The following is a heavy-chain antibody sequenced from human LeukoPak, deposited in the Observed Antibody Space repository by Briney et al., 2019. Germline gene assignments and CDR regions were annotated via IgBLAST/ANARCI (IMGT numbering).Heavy chain of an antibody. V-gene: IGHV3-7*03. J-gene: IGHJ4*02. CDR1: GFTFSSYW. D-gene: IGHD2-2*01. CDR2: IKRDGSEK. CDR3: ARARIVVVPAAMFDY. Sequence: QPGGSLRLSCAASGFTFSSYWMSWVRQAPGKGLEWVANIKRDGSEKYYVDSVKGRFTISRDNAKNSLYLQMNSLRAEDTAVYYCARARIVVVPAAMFDYWGQGTLVTVSS.